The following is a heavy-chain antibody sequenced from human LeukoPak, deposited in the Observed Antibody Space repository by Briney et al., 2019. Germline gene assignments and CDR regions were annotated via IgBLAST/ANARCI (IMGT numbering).Heavy chain of an antibody. V-gene: IGHV4-39*07. J-gene: IGHJ4*02. CDR3: ARMANGGVYYYDSSGSALDY. Sequence: SSETLSLTCTVSGGSISSSSYYWGWIRQPPGKGLEWIGEINHSGSTNYNPSLKSRVTISVDTSKNQFSLKLSSVTAADTAVYYCARMANGGVYYYDSSGSALDYWGQGTLVTVSS. D-gene: IGHD3-22*01. CDR2: INHSGST. CDR1: GGSISSSSYY.